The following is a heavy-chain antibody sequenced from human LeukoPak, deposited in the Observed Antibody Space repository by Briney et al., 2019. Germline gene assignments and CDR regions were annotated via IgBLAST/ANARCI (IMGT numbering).Heavy chain of an antibody. J-gene: IGHJ4*02. D-gene: IGHD4-17*01. Sequence: GGSLRLSCAASGFTFTNYGMHSVRQAPGKGLEWVAFIRYEGSNKYYADSVKGRFTISRDNSKNTLYLQMNSLRAEDTAVYYCAKDMLVTTLDYWGQGTLVTVSS. CDR2: IRYEGSNK. V-gene: IGHV3-30*02. CDR1: GFTFTNYG. CDR3: AKDMLVTTLDY.